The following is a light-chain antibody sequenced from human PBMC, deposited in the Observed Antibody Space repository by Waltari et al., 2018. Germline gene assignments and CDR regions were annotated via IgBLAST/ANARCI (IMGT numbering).Light chain of an antibody. CDR1: QRVSSN. CDR2: GAS. CDR3: QQYNNWPPGWT. V-gene: IGKV3-15*01. Sequence: IVMTQSPATLSSSPGERATLPCRASQRVSSNLAWYQQKPGQAPRLLIYGASTRATGIPARFSGSGSGTEFTLTISSLQSEDFAVYYCQQYNNWPPGWTFGQGTKVEIK. J-gene: IGKJ1*01.